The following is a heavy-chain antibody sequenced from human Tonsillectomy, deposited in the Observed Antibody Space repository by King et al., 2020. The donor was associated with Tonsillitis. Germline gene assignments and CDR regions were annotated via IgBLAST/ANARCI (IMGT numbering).Heavy chain of an antibody. Sequence: VQLQQSGPGLVKPSQTLSLTCAISGDSVSSYSATWNWIRQSPSRGLEWLGRTYYRSKWYNDYAESVQGRITINPDSSKNQFSLQLNSVTPEDTAVYYCERDGAYNWNDVRYDYWGQGTLVTVSS. CDR2: TYYRSKWYN. V-gene: IGHV6-1*01. J-gene: IGHJ4*02. CDR3: ERDGAYNWNDVRYDY. D-gene: IGHD1-20*01. CDR1: GDSVSSYSAT.